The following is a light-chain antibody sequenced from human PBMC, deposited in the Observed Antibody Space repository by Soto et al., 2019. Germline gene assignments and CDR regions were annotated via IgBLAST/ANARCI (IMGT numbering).Light chain of an antibody. CDR2: GAS. CDR1: HSVNNF. CDR3: QQYSNWPSWT. Sequence: EKVMTQSPATLSMSPGERATLSCRASHSVNNFLAWYQQKPGQAPRLLIYGASTRATGIPARFSGSGSGTEFTLTISSLQSEDFAVYYCQQYSNWPSWTFGQGTKVEVK. J-gene: IGKJ1*01. V-gene: IGKV3-15*01.